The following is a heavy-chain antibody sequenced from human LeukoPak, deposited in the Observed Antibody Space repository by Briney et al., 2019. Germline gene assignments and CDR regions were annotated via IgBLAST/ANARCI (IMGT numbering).Heavy chain of an antibody. J-gene: IGHJ4*02. Sequence: GASVKVSCKASGYTFTSYGISWVRQAPGQGLEWMGWISAYNGNTNYAQKLQGRVTMTTDTSTSTAYIELRSLRSDDTAVYYRARDLYRIAPYTSRKYQLSPDTAMVYVDYFDYWGQGALVTVSS. CDR2: ISAYNGNT. CDR1: GYTFTSYG. CDR3: ARDLYRIAPYTSRKYQLSPDTAMVYVDYFDY. V-gene: IGHV1-18*01. D-gene: IGHD5-18*01.